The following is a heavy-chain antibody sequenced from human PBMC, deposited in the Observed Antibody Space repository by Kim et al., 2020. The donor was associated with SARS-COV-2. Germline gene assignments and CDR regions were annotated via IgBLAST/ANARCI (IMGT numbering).Heavy chain of an antibody. CDR2: IYYSGST. CDR1: GGSISSYY. Sequence: SETLSLTCTVSGGSISSYYWSWIRQPPGKGLEWIGYIYYSGSTNYNPSLKSRVTISVDTSKNQFSLKLSSVTAADTAVYYCARVIVRGVSLYYFDYWGQGTLVTVSS. D-gene: IGHD3-10*01. J-gene: IGHJ4*02. V-gene: IGHV4-59*01. CDR3: ARVIVRGVSLYYFDY.